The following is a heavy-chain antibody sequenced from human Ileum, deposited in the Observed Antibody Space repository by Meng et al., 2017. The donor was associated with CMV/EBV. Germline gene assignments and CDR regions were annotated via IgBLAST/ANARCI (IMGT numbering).Heavy chain of an antibody. D-gene: IGHD2-8*02. V-gene: IGHV3-33*01. CDR1: GFTFSNHG. CDR2: IWYDGSKK. CDR3: ARANTGGGYLDY. Sequence: CEASGFTFSNHGVHWARQASGKGLGWVAVIWYDGSKKEYTDSVKGRFTISRDNSNKMVYLQMSSLRVDDTAVYYCARANTGGGYLDYWGRGTLVTVSS. J-gene: IGHJ4*02.